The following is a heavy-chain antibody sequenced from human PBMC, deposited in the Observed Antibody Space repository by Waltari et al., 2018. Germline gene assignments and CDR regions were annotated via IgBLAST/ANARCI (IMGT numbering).Heavy chain of an antibody. V-gene: IGHV4-34*02. J-gene: IGHJ1*01. CDR2: NNLAEIT. CDR3: VTGPRDKWVGRYSGEFFHH. Sequence: QVQLQQWGAGLLRPSETLSLTCAVYGVSLSDYYWTWIRQPLGKGLEWIGANNLAEITYDNPSLEGRVSIVLDKSKNQFSLHLLSVTAADTALYYCVTGPRDKWVGRYSGEFFHHWGPGTLVTVSS. CDR1: GVSLSDYY. D-gene: IGHD6-19*01.